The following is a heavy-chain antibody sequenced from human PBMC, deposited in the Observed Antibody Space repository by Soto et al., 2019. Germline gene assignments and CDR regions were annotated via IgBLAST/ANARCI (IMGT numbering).Heavy chain of an antibody. Sequence: QVQLVQSGAEVKKPGASVKVSCKASGYTFTNSDINWVRQAPGQGLEWMGWMNPDSGHAAYAQKFQGRVTVNTSTSTSTVYMEMRCLGSEDTAAYYCARRAHCSGGICYYGLDNWGQGTLVTVSS. D-gene: IGHD2-15*01. CDR1: GYTFTNSD. CDR2: MNPDSGHA. V-gene: IGHV1-8*01. J-gene: IGHJ4*02. CDR3: ARRAHCSGGICYYGLDN.